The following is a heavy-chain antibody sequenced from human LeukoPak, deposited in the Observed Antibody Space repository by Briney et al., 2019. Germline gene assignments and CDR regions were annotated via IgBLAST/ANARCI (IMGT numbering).Heavy chain of an antibody. Sequence: ASVKVSCKASGYTFTSYGISWVRQAPGQGLEWMGWISAYNGNTNYAQKLQGRVTMTTDTSTTTAYMELRSLTSDDTAVYFCARDSADCSGGNCYSAEYFQHWGQGTLVTVSS. V-gene: IGHV1-18*01. CDR1: GYTFTSYG. D-gene: IGHD2-15*01. J-gene: IGHJ1*01. CDR2: ISAYNGNT. CDR3: ARDSADCSGGNCYSAEYFQH.